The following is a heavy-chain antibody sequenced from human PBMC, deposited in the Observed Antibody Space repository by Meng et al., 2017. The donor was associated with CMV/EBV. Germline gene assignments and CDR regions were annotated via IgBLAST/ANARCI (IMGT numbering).Heavy chain of an antibody. Sequence: ASVKVSCKASGYTFTSYCISWVRQAPGQGLEWMGWISAYNGNTNYAQKLQGRVTMTTDTSTSTAYMELRSLRSDDTAVYYCAREGQLEWFRISSYGMDVWGQGTTVTVSS. J-gene: IGHJ6*02. CDR1: GYTFTSYC. CDR3: AREGQLEWFRISSYGMDV. CDR2: ISAYNGNT. D-gene: IGHD3-3*01. V-gene: IGHV1-18*01.